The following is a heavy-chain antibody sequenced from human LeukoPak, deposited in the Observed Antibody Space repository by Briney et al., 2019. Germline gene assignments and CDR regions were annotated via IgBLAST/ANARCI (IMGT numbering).Heavy chain of an antibody. CDR2: IWYDGTNE. CDR3: ARVKGPTVTTYYYGMDV. Sequence: GGSLRLSCAASGFSFSSYGMHWVRQAPGKGLEWVAVIWYDGTNENYVDSVKGRFSISRDNSKNTVCLQMNSLRAEDTAVYYCARVKGPTVTTYYYGMDVWGQGTTVTVAS. V-gene: IGHV3-33*01. CDR1: GFSFSSYG. J-gene: IGHJ6*02. D-gene: IGHD4-17*01.